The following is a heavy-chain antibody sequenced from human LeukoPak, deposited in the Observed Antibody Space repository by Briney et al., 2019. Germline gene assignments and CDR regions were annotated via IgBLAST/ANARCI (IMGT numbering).Heavy chain of an antibody. D-gene: IGHD5-24*01. V-gene: IGHV1-46*01. CDR1: GYTFTSYY. CDR2: INPSGGST. Sequence: ASVKVSCKASGYTFTSYYMHWVRQAPGQGLEWMGIINPSGGSTSYAQKFQGRVTMTTDTSTSTAYMELRSLRSEDTAVYYCARGTYSRWLHPKGGYWFDPWGQGTLVTVSS. CDR3: ARGTYSRWLHPKGGYWFDP. J-gene: IGHJ5*02.